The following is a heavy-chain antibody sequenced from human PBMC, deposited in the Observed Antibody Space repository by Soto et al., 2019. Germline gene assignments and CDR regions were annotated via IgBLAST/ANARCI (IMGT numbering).Heavy chain of an antibody. CDR3: ASSSIAVAGYFDY. Sequence: SETLSLTCTVSGGSISSYYWSWIRQPPGKGLEWIGYIYYSGSTNYNPSLKSRVTISVDTSKNQFSLKLSSVTAADTAVYYCASSSIAVAGYFDYWGQGTLVTVSS. J-gene: IGHJ4*02. CDR2: IYYSGST. CDR1: GGSISSYY. D-gene: IGHD6-19*01. V-gene: IGHV4-59*08.